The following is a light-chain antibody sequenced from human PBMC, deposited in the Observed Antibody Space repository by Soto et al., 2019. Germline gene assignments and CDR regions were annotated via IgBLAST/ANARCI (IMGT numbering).Light chain of an antibody. CDR2: DGF. CDR3: CSYAGSSTFV. J-gene: IGLJ1*01. CDR1: SSDVGSYDL. Sequence: QSALTQPASVSGSRGKSITFSCAGSSSDVGSYDLVSWYQQHPGAAPKLIIYDGFKRPSGVSDRFSGSKSGDTASLTISVVQAVNKAYYYCCSYAGSSTFVLGTGTKVTVL. V-gene: IGLV2-23*03.